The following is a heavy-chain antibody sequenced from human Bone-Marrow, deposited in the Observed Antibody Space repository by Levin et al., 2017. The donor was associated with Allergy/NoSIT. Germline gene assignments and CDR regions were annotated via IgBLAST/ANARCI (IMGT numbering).Heavy chain of an antibody. Sequence: PGGSLRLSCIVSGFTFSIYSINWVRQAPGKGLEWVSSISSSGSDMYYVDSVRGRFTISRDNAKNSLTLQMNSLRAEDTAVYYCARGIIGDVRVAHKEAFDIWGQGTMVSVSS. CDR1: GFTFSIYS. CDR3: ARGIIGDVRVAHKEAFDI. CDR2: ISSSGSDM. V-gene: IGHV3-21*01. D-gene: IGHD2-8*02. J-gene: IGHJ3*02.